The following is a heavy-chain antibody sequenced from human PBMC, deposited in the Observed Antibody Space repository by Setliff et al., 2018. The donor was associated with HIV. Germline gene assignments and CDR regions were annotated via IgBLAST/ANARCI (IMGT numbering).Heavy chain of an antibody. V-gene: IGHV1-18*04. CDR3: ARCGYYSGSGMNYHYYGLDV. CDR2: ISPYNDYT. D-gene: IGHD3-10*01. Sequence: ASVKVSCKTSGYTFINYGITWVRQAPGQGLEWMGWISPYNDYTNYEQSLQGRVRMTTDTSTRTAYMDLRSLRSNDTAVYYCARCGYYSGSGMNYHYYGLDVWGQGTTVTVSS. CDR1: GYTFINYG. J-gene: IGHJ6*02.